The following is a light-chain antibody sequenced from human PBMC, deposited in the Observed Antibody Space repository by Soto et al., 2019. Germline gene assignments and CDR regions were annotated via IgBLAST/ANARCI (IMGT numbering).Light chain of an antibody. Sequence: QSALTQPASASGSPGQSITISCSGTSSDVGGYNYVSWYQQHPGRAPQLIIYEVRNRPSGISFRFSGSKSGNTASLTISGLQAEDEADYYCSSYTSKSSLIFGGGTKLTVL. J-gene: IGLJ2*01. CDR3: SSYTSKSSLI. CDR1: SSDVGGYNY. CDR2: EVR. V-gene: IGLV2-14*01.